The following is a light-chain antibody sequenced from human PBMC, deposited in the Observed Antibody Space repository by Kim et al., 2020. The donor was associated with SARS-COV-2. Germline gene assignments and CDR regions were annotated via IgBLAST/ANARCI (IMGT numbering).Light chain of an antibody. J-gene: IGKJ4*01. CDR1: QSVNTN. CDR2: DAS. CDR3: QQRSNWRLT. V-gene: IGKV3-11*01. Sequence: LSPGERATLSCRASQSVNTNLAWYQQQPGQAPRRLIYDASHRATGIPARFSGSGSGTDFTLTISSLEPEDFAVYYCQQRSNWRLTFGGGTKVDIK.